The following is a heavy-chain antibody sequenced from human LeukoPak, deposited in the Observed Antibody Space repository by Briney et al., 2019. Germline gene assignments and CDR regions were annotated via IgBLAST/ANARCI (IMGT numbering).Heavy chain of an antibody. J-gene: IGHJ5*02. CDR2: INPSGGRA. CDR1: GYTLTSYY. CDR3: ARDNSVRDTAWWFDP. D-gene: IGHD2-21*02. Sequence: GASVKVSCKASGYTLTSYYIHWVRQAPGQGLEWMGIINPSGGRARNAQKFQGRVTMTRDMATGTVYMEMSSLRSEDTAVYYCARDNSVRDTAWWFDPWGQGTLVTVSS. V-gene: IGHV1-46*01.